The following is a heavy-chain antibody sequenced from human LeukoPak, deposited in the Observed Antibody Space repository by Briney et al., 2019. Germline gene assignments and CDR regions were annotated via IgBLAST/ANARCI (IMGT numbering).Heavy chain of an antibody. V-gene: IGHV4-34*01. CDR3: ARAVWFGELLSPHGEYYLDY. CDR2: INHSGST. CDR1: GGSFSGYY. D-gene: IGHD3-10*01. Sequence: SETLSLTCAVYGGSFSGYYWSWIRQPPGKGLEWIGEINHSGSTNYNPSLKSRVTISVDTSKNQFSLKLSSVTAADTAVYYCARAVWFGELLSPHGEYYLDYWGQGTLVTVSS. J-gene: IGHJ4*02.